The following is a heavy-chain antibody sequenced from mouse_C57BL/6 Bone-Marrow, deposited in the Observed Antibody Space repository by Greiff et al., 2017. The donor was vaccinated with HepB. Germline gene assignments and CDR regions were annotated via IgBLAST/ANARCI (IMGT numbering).Heavy chain of an antibody. CDR1: GFTFNTYA. D-gene: IGHD4-1*01. Sequence: EVMLVESGGGLVQPKGSLKLSCAASGFTFNTYAMHWVRQAPGKGLEWVARIRSKSSNYATYYADSVKDRFTISRDDSQSMLYLQMNNLKTEDTAMYYCVRDLRTGDYWYFDVWGTGTTVTVSS. CDR2: IRSKSSNYAT. CDR3: VRDLRTGDYWYFDV. V-gene: IGHV10-3*01. J-gene: IGHJ1*03.